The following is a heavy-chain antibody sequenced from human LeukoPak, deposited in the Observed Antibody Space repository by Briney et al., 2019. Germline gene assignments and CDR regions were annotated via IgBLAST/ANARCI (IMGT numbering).Heavy chain of an antibody. V-gene: IGHV3-7*04. D-gene: IGHD3-22*01. J-gene: IGHJ4*02. CDR1: GFTFSNYW. CDR2: IKEDGSEK. Sequence: GGSLRLSCAASGFTFSNYWMSWVRQAPGKGLEWVANIKEDGSEKYYVDSVKGRFTISRDNAKNALYLQMNSLRAEDTAVYYCGGDRFYSDKSGYYYLDNWGQGTLVTVSS. CDR3: GGDRFYSDKSGYYYLDN.